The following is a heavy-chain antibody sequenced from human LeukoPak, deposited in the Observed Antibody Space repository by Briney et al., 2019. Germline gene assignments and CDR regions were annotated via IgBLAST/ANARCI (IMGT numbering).Heavy chain of an antibody. J-gene: IGHJ4*02. CDR3: ASVPSVYYYDSSGYL. Sequence: GGSLRLSCTVSGFSLTTYIMNWVRQAPGKGLQWVSSIVPTGGSTYYADSLKGRFTISRDNAKNSLYLQMNSLRAEDTAVYYCASVPSVYYYDSSGYLWGQGTLVTVSS. D-gene: IGHD3-22*01. CDR1: GFSLTTYI. CDR2: IVPTGGST. V-gene: IGHV3-21*01.